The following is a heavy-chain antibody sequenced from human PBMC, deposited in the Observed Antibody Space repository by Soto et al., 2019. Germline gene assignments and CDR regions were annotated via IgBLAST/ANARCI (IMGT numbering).Heavy chain of an antibody. CDR1: GFTFSSYG. CDR3: AKGDDSSGYYYAYYFDY. CDR2: ISYDGSNK. J-gene: IGHJ4*02. V-gene: IGHV3-30*18. D-gene: IGHD3-22*01. Sequence: GGSLRLSCAASGFTFSSYGMHWVRQAPGKGLEWVAVISYDGSNKYYADSVKGRFTISRDNSKNTLYLQMNSLRAEDTAVYYCAKGDDSSGYYYAYYFDYWGQGTLVTVSS.